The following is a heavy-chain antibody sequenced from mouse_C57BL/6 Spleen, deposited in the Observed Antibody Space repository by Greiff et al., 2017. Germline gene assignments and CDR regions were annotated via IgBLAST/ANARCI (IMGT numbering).Heavy chain of an antibody. CDR1: GYSFTDYN. V-gene: IGHV1-39*01. D-gene: IGHD2-5*01. J-gene: IGHJ4*01. CDR2: INPNYGTT. CDR3: ARWANYSNYVGGYAMDY. Sequence: VQLQQSGPELVKPGASVKISCKASGYSFTDYNMNWVKQSNGKSLEWIGVINPNYGTTSYNQKFKGKATLTVDQSSSTAYMQLNSLTSEDSAVYYGARWANYSNYVGGYAMDYWGQGTSVTVSS.